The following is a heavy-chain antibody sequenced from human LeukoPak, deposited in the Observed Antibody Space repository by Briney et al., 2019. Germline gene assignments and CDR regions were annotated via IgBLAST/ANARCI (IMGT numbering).Heavy chain of an antibody. CDR2: VNFQGTS. CDR3: ARVVSQAAPDWYMDV. CDR1: GYAIGSSHY. J-gene: IGHJ2*01. D-gene: IGHD2-21*01. V-gene: IGHV4-38-2*01. Sequence: PSETLSLTCDVSGYAIGSSHYWGWIRQPPGRGLQWIGHVNFQGTSAYNASLRGRVTISIEASKNRFSLRLTSVTGADAAIYYCARVVSQAAPDWYMDVWGGGTVVIVSS.